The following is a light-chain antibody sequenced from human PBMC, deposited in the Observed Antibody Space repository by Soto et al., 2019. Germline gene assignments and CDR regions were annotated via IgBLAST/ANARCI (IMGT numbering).Light chain of an antibody. CDR1: SSDVGSFNR. J-gene: IGLJ2*01. CDR2: EVT. Sequence: QSALTQPPSVSGSPGQSVTISCTGTSSDVGSFNRVSWYQQPPGTAHKLMIFEVTNRPSGVPDRFSGSKSGSTAALTISGLQAEDEADYYCSSFTTSTTLIFGGGTKLTV. V-gene: IGLV2-18*02. CDR3: SSFTTSTTLI.